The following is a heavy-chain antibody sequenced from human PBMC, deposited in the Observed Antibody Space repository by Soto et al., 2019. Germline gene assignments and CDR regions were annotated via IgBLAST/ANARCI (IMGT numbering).Heavy chain of an antibody. CDR2: IYPGDSDT. D-gene: IGHD6-6*01. V-gene: IGHV5-51*01. CDR1: GYSFTSYW. J-gene: IGHJ3*02. Sequence: GESLKISCKGSGYSFTSYWIGWVRQMPWKGLEWMGIIYPGDSDTRYSPSFQGQVTISADKSISTAYLQWSSLKASDTAMYYCARFRAPRRQLISMSFHIWGLGTLVTVSS. CDR3: ARFRAPRRQLISMSFHI.